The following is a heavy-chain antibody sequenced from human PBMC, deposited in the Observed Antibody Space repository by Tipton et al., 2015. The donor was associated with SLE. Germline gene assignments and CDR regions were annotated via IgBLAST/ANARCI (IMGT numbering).Heavy chain of an antibody. CDR3: ASGKGKGWHYFDY. J-gene: IGHJ4*02. CDR1: GFTVSSNY. D-gene: IGHD5-24*01. CDR2: IYSGGST. Sequence: SLRLSCAASGFTVSSNYMSWVRQAPGKGLEWVSVIYSGGSTYYADSVKGRFTISRDNSKNTLYLQINSLRAEDTAVYYCASGKGKGWHYFDYWGQGTLVTVSS. V-gene: IGHV3-53*01.